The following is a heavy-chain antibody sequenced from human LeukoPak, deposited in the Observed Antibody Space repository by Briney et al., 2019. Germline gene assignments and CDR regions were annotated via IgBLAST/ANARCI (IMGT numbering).Heavy chain of an antibody. D-gene: IGHD2/OR15-2a*01. CDR3: ARISLRAFDV. V-gene: IGHV3-23*01. CDR1: GFIFNSYA. Sequence: GGSLRLSCAASGFIFNSYAMSWVRQAPGKGLEWVSTISDIGLSTYYADSVTGRLTISRDNSKNTLSLLLSSLRADDTAIYYCARISLRAFDVWGQGTTVTVSS. CDR2: ISDIGLST. J-gene: IGHJ3*01.